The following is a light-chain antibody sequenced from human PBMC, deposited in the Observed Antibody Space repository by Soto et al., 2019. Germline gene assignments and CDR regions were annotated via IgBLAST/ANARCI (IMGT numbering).Light chain of an antibody. CDR1: QSINSW. Sequence: DIQMTQSPSILSASVGDRVTITCRASQSINSWLAWYQQKSGKAPTLLIQKASNLESGVPARFSGTGSGTEFNLTISGLQPDDFATYYCLQCNSKSVAFGQGTKLEIK. CDR2: KAS. J-gene: IGKJ2*01. V-gene: IGKV1-5*03. CDR3: LQCNSKSVA.